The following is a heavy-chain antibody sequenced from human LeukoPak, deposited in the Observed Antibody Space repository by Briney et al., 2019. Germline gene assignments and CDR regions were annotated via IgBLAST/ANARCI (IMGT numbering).Heavy chain of an antibody. V-gene: IGHV3-21*01. CDR1: GFTFSSYS. CDR3: ARGHYGSDLFDY. CDR2: ISSSSSYI. D-gene: IGHD3-10*01. Sequence: PGGSLRLSCAASGFTFSSYSMNWVRQAPGKGLEWVSSISSSSSYIYYAGSVKGRSTISRDNAKNSLYLQMNSLRAEDTAVYYCARGHYGSDLFDYWGQGTLVTVSS. J-gene: IGHJ4*02.